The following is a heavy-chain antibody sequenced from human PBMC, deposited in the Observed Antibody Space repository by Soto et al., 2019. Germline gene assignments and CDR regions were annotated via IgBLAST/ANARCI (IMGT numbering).Heavy chain of an antibody. V-gene: IGHV1-69*01. CDR3: SIVTAYGMDV. CDR1: GGTFNKYA. CDR2: IIPVYGTP. J-gene: IGHJ6*02. Sequence: QVQLAQSGAEVKKPGSSLKVSCKATGGTFNKYAISWVRQAPGQGLEWMAGIIPVYGTPNYAQRFQDRVTIIADESTTTAYMEVNSLTSEDTAIYYCSIVTAYGMDVWGPGTTVIVSS. D-gene: IGHD2-15*01.